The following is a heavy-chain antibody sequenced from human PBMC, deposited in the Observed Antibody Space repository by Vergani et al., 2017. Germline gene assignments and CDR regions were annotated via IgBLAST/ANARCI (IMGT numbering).Heavy chain of an antibody. CDR3: ATSYCGGDCYDDY. CDR2: VYTSGST. J-gene: IGHJ4*02. V-gene: IGHV4-4*07. CDR1: GGSISSYY. Sequence: QVQLQESGPGLVKPSETLSLTCTVSGGSISSYYWSWIRQPAGKGLEWIGRVYTSGSTNYNPSLTSRVTMSVDTSKNQFSLKLSSVTAADTAVYYCATSYCGGDCYDDYWGQGTLVTVSS. D-gene: IGHD2-21*01.